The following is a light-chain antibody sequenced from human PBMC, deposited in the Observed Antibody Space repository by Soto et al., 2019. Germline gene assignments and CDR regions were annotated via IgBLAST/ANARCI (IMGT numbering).Light chain of an antibody. J-gene: IGKJ2*01. CDR3: QQYYSTPYT. CDR1: QSVLYSSNNKNY. CDR2: WAS. V-gene: IGKV4-1*01. Sequence: DIVMTQSPDSLAVSVGERATIDCKSSQSVLYSSNNKNYLAWYQQKSGQPPKVLIYWASTRESGVPDRFNGSGSGTDFTLTISSLQAEDVAVYYCQQYYSTPYTFGQGTNLEI.